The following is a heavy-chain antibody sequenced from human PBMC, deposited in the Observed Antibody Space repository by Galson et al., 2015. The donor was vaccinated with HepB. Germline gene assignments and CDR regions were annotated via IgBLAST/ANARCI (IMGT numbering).Heavy chain of an antibody. D-gene: IGHD2-15*01. CDR2: INPNSGGT. Sequence: SVKVSCKASGYPFTGYYIHWVRQAPGQGLEWMGWINPNSGGTNFAQKFQGRVTMTRDTSITTAYMEVSRLTSDDTAVYYCARDETRDRLRGAFEIWGQGTMVTVSS. V-gene: IGHV1-2*02. J-gene: IGHJ3*02. CDR3: ARDETRDRLRGAFEI. CDR1: GYPFTGYY.